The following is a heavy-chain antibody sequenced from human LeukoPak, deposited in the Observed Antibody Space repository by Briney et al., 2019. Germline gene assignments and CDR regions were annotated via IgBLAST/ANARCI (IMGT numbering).Heavy chain of an antibody. CDR1: GFTFSTYD. CDR2: ISGSGGST. Sequence: GGSLRLSCALSGFTFSTYDMSWVRQAPGKGLEWVSAISGSGGSTYYADSVKGRFTISRDNSKNTLYLQLKSLRAEDTAVYYCAKDSSSGTYFDYWGQGTLVTVSS. D-gene: IGHD1-26*01. J-gene: IGHJ4*02. V-gene: IGHV3-23*01. CDR3: AKDSSSGTYFDY.